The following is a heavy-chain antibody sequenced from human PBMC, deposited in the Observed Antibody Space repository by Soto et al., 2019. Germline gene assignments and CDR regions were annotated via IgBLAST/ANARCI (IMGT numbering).Heavy chain of an antibody. D-gene: IGHD4-17*01. CDR3: AKESLPEHYGDTLFDY. CDR1: GFSFNNYA. J-gene: IGHJ4*02. V-gene: IGHV3-23*01. Sequence: DVQLLESGGALVRPGGSLRLSCAASGFSFNNYALSWVRQAPGKGLEWVSPFSAGGRAYYAASVQGRFTIARDSSQDTVHLQLSDLRPEDTAVYYCAKESLPEHYGDTLFDYWGQGARVTVSS. CDR2: FSAGGRA.